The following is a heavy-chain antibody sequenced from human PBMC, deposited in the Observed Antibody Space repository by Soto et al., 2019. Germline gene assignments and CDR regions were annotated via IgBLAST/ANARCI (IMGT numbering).Heavy chain of an antibody. Sequence: XXSLRLSFRTSGFTFSSYGMHWVRQAPGKGPEWVAFISNDGSKTDYADSVKGRFTISRDNSKNTLYLQMKSLRAEDTAVYYCAKDGGSAPFDPWGQGTLVTVSS. CDR2: ISNDGSKT. V-gene: IGHV3-30*02. CDR1: GFTFSSYG. D-gene: IGHD3-10*01. J-gene: IGHJ5*02. CDR3: AKDGGSAPFDP.